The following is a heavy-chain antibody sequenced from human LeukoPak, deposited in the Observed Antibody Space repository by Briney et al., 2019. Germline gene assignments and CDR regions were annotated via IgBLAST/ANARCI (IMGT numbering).Heavy chain of an antibody. V-gene: IGHV3-48*04. CDR2: ITTGGSSI. Sequence: PGGSLRLSCAASGFTFSAYARTWVRQAAGKGLECVSHITTGGSSIFYADSVKGRFTISRDNAKNSLYLQMNSLRAEDSAVYYCARDLTIVVWDFDLWGRGTLVTVSS. CDR1: GFTFSAYA. D-gene: IGHD2-21*01. J-gene: IGHJ2*01. CDR3: ARDLTIVVWDFDL.